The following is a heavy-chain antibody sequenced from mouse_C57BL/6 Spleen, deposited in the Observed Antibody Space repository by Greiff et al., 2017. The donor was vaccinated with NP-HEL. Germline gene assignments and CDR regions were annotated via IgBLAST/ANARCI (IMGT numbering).Heavy chain of an antibody. CDR2: IYPSDSET. Sequence: QVQLQQPGAELVRPGSSVKLSCKASGYTFTSYWMDWVKQRPGQGLEWIGNIYPSDSETHYNQKFKDKATLTVDKSSSTAYMQLSSLTSEDSAVYYCAREGNYYFDYWGQGTTLTVSS. V-gene: IGHV1-61*01. D-gene: IGHD2-1*01. J-gene: IGHJ2*01. CDR3: AREGNYYFDY. CDR1: GYTFTSYW.